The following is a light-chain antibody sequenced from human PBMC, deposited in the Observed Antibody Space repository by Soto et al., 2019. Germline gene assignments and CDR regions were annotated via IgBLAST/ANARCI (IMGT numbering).Light chain of an antibody. V-gene: IGKV3-20*01. J-gene: IGKJ1*01. CDR3: QQYVSSVT. Sequence: EIVLTQSPGSLSLSPGERATLSCRASQSVDSSFFAWYQKKPGQAPRLLIYGASKRATGIPDRFSGSGPGPDFTLTFSRLEPEDFAVYYCQQYVSSVTFGQGTKVEIK. CDR2: GAS. CDR1: QSVDSSF.